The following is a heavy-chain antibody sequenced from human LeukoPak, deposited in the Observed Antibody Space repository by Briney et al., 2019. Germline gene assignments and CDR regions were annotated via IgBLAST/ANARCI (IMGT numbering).Heavy chain of an antibody. V-gene: IGHV1-46*01. CDR2: INPSGGST. Sequence: ASVKVSCKASGYSFTSYYIHWVRQAPGQGLEWMGIINPSGGSTGYAQKFQGRVTITADKSTSTAYMELSSLRSEDTAVYYCAANSYCSSTSCSHYYYYYMDVWGKGTTVTVSS. J-gene: IGHJ6*03. CDR3: AANSYCSSTSCSHYYYYYMDV. D-gene: IGHD2-2*01. CDR1: GYSFTSYY.